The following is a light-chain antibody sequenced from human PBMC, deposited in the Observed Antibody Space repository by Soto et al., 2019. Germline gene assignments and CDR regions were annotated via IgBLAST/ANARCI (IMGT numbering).Light chain of an antibody. CDR2: AVS. CDR3: SSYAANTNLV. V-gene: IGLV2-8*01. Sequence: QSALTQPPSASGSLGQSVTISCTGTSSDIGGYNYVSWYQQHPGKAPKLIIYAVSNRSSEVPGRFSGSKSGNTASLTVSGLLAEDEADYFYSSYAANTNLVFGTGTKLTVL. CDR1: SSDIGGYNY. J-gene: IGLJ1*01.